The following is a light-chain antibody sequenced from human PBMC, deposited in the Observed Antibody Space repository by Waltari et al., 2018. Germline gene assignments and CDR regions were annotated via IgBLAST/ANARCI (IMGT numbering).Light chain of an antibody. J-gene: IGLJ3*02. Sequence: QSVLTQPPSASGTPGQRVTISCSGSSSNIGSNTVNWYQQLPGTAPKLLFYSNNQRPSGVPDRFSGSKSGTSASLAISGLQSEDEAAYYCAAWDDSLNGRGVFGGGTKLTVL. V-gene: IGLV1-44*01. CDR3: AAWDDSLNGRGV. CDR2: SNN. CDR1: SSNIGSNT.